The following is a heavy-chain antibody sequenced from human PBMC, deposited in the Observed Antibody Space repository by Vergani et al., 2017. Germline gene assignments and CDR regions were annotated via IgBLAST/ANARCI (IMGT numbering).Heavy chain of an antibody. Sequence: EVQLVESGGGLVQPGGSLRLSCAASGFTFSTYDMHWVRQAPGGGLEWVSSLNKNNYYIYYADSVKGRFTISRDNAKNSLFLQMSSLKVEDTGVYYCAREMSNEGFDYWGQGTRVTVS. V-gene: IGHV3-21*01. CDR2: LNKNNYYI. J-gene: IGHJ4*02. CDR3: AREMSNEGFDY. D-gene: IGHD4-11*01. CDR1: GFTFSTYD.